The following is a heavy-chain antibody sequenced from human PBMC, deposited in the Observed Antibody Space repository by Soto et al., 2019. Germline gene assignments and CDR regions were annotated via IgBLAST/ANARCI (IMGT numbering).Heavy chain of an antibody. CDR2: LWFEGSNE. Sequence: QVQLVESGGGVVHPGRSLRLSCAASGFPFSRYDMHWVRQAPGKGLEWVAALWFEGSNEYYADSVQGRFTISRDNSKNTLSLPMDSLIAQDTAVYYCAKVLYASESFDSEEAPYGMDVWGQGTTITVSS. CDR3: AKVLYASESFDSEEAPYGMDV. J-gene: IGHJ6*02. V-gene: IGHV3-33*06. CDR1: GFPFSRYD. D-gene: IGHD3-10*01.